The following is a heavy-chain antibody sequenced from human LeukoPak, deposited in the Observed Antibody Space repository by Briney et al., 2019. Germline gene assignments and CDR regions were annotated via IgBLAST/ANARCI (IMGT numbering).Heavy chain of an antibody. J-gene: IGHJ4*02. V-gene: IGHV4-59*01. CDR3: ARGNLYYDFWSGYRGTFDY. Sequence: SETLSLTCTVSGGSISSYYWSWIRQPPGKGLEWIGYIYYSGSTNYNPSLKSRVAISVDTSKNQFSLKLSSVTAADTAVYYCARGNLYYDFWSGYRGTFDYWGQGTLVTVSS. CDR2: IYYSGST. D-gene: IGHD3-3*01. CDR1: GGSISSYY.